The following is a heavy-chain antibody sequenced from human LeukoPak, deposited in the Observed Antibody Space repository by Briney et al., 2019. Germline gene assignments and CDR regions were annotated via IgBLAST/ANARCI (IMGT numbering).Heavy chain of an antibody. V-gene: IGHV3-7*03. J-gene: IGHJ4*02. D-gene: IGHD3-10*02. CDR1: GLTFSDHW. CDR3: GGSYYYVY. CDR2: IKEDGSQK. Sequence: QPGGSLRLSCAASGLTFSDHWMSWVRQTPGKGLEWVANIKEDGSQKYYVDSVKGRFTISRDNAKNSLYLQMNSLRAEDTAVYYCGGSYYYVYWGQGTLVTVSS.